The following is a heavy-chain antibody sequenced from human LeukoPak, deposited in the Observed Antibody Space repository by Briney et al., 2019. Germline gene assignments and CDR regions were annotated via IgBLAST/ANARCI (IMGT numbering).Heavy chain of an antibody. V-gene: IGHV1-24*01. CDR1: GYTLTELS. CDR2: FDPEDGET. D-gene: IGHD3-10*01. CDR3: ATAFGSGSYGVTNWFDP. J-gene: IGHJ5*02. Sequence: VASVKLSCKVCGYTLTELSMHWVRQAPGKGLEWMGGFDPEDGETIYAQKFQGRVTMTEDTSTDTAYMELSSLRSEDTAVYYCATAFGSGSYGVTNWFDPWGQGTLVTVSS.